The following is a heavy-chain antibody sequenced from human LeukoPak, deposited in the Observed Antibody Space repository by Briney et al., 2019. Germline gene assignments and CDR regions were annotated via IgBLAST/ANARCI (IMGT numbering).Heavy chain of an antibody. CDR3: ARDKRGCSSTSCYPGAFDI. CDR2: IIPIFGTA. CDR1: GGTFSSYA. Sequence: SVKVSCKASGGTFSSYAISWVRQAPGQGLEWMGGIIPIFGTANYAQKFQGRVTITADESTSTAYMELSSLRSEDTAVYYCARDKRGCSSTSCYPGAFDIWGQGTMVTVSS. D-gene: IGHD2-2*01. V-gene: IGHV1-69*13. J-gene: IGHJ3*02.